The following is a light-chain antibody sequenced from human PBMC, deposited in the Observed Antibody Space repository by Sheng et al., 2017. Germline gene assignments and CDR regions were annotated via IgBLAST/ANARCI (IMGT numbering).Light chain of an antibody. CDR1: SSDVGGYNF. CDR3: SSYAGSNNV. J-gene: IGLJ1*01. Sequence: QSALTQPPSASGSPGQSVTISCTGTSSDVGGYNFVSWYQQHPGKAPKLMIYEVNKRPSGVPDRFSGSKSGNSASLTVSELQAEDEADYYCSSYAGSNNVFGTGTKVTVL. CDR2: EVN. V-gene: IGLV2-8*01.